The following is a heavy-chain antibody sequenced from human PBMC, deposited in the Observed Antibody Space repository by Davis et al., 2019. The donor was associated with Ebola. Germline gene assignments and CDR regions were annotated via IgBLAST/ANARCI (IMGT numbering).Heavy chain of an antibody. D-gene: IGHD2-21*02. CDR1: GGTFSSYA. V-gene: IGHV1-69*13. J-gene: IGHJ6*02. Sequence: SVQVSCKASGGTFSSYAISWVRQAPGQGLEWMGGIIPIFGTANYAQKFQGRVTITADESTSTAYMELSSLRSEDTAVYYCARDGNLSYCGGDCYRYGMDVWGQGTTVTVSS. CDR2: IIPIFGTA. CDR3: ARDGNLSYCGGDCYRYGMDV.